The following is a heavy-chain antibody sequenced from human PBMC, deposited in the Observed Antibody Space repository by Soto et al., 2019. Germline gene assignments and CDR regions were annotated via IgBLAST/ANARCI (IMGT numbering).Heavy chain of an antibody. V-gene: IGHV3-30-3*01. CDR1: GFTFSSYA. D-gene: IGHD6-6*01. Sequence: PGGSLRLSCAASGFTFSSYAMHWVRQAPGKGLEWVAVISYDGSNKYYADSVKGRFTISRDNSKNTLYLQMNSLRAEDTAVYYCARERIAAPYWFDPWGQGTLVTVSS. CDR2: ISYDGSNK. J-gene: IGHJ5*02. CDR3: ARERIAAPYWFDP.